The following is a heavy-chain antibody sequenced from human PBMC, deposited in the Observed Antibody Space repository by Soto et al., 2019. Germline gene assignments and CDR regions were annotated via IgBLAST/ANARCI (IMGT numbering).Heavy chain of an antibody. CDR2: ISGSGGST. J-gene: IGHJ4*02. CDR3: AKDRLSSGYRSPPDY. V-gene: IGHV3-23*01. CDR1: GVTFSSYA. Sequence: EGSLRLSCAASGVTFSSYAMSWVRQAPGKGLEWVSAISGSGGSTCYADSVKGRFTISRDNSKNTLYLQMNSLRAEDTAVYYCAKDRLSSGYRSPPDYWGQGTVVTVSS. D-gene: IGHD3-22*01.